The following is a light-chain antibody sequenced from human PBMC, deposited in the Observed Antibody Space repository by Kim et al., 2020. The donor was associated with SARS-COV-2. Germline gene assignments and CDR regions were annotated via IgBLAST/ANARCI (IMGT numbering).Light chain of an antibody. V-gene: IGLV3-9*01. J-gene: IGLJ3*02. Sequence: SYELTQPLSVSVALGQTARITCGGNNIGSKNVHWYQKKPGQAPVLVIYRDSNRPSGIPERFSGSNSGNTATLTISRAQAGDEADYYCQVWDSSTWVFGGGTQLTVL. CDR2: RDS. CDR1: NIGSKN. CDR3: QVWDSSTWV.